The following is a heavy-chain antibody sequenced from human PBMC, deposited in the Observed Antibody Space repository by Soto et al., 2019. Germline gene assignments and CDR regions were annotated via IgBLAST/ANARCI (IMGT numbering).Heavy chain of an antibody. D-gene: IGHD3-3*01. Sequence: PGGSLRLSCAATGFTFTKNAMSWVRQAPGKGLEWVSGISASGRNTYYADSVKGRFTISRDNSKNTVYLQMNSLRAEDTAVYYCTRDLNIDVWSGYYGYFDYWGQGTLVTVSS. CDR2: ISASGRNT. CDR1: GFTFTKNA. V-gene: IGHV3-23*01. CDR3: TRDLNIDVWSGYYGYFDY. J-gene: IGHJ4*02.